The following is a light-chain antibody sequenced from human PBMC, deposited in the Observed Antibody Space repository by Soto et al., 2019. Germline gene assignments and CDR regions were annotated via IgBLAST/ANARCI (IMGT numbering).Light chain of an antibody. CDR2: EVT. CDR1: SSDVGSYKL. Sequence: QSALTQPASVSGSPGQSITISCTGTSSDVGSYKLVSWYQQHPGKAPKLMIYEVTKGPSGVSDRFSGSKSGNTASLTISGLQAEDEADYYCCSYAGSGTWVFGGGTKVTVL. CDR3: CSYAGSGTWV. J-gene: IGLJ3*02. V-gene: IGLV2-23*02.